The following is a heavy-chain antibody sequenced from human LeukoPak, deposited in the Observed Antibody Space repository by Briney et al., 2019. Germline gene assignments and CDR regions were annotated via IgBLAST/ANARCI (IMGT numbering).Heavy chain of an antibody. D-gene: IGHD5-24*01. CDR3: ARVGEDVEMTPIPLDY. J-gene: IGHJ4*02. Sequence: PGGSLRLSCAASGFTFSSYAMHWVRQAPGKGLEWVAVISYDGSNKYYADSVKGRFTISRDNAKNSLYLQMNSLRADDTALYYCARVGEDVEMTPIPLDYWGQGTLVTVSS. V-gene: IGHV3-30-3*01. CDR2: ISYDGSNK. CDR1: GFTFSSYA.